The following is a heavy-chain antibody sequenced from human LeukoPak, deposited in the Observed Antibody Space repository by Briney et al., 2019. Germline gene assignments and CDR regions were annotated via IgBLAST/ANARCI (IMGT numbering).Heavy chain of an antibody. V-gene: IGHV4-34*01. CDR2: INHSRST. Sequence: SETLSLTCAIYGGSFSDYYWSWIRQPPGKGLEWIGEINHSRSTNYNPSLKSRVTISVDTSKNQFSLRLSSVTAADTAVYYCASLRGDTMVRGVIDWFDPWGQGTLVTVSS. CDR1: GGSFSDYY. J-gene: IGHJ5*02. D-gene: IGHD3-10*01. CDR3: ASLRGDTMVRGVIDWFDP.